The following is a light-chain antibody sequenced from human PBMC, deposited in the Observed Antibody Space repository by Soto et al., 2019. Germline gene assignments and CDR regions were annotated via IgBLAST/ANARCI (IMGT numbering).Light chain of an antibody. CDR2: EVS. V-gene: IGLV2-14*01. CDR1: SSDIGTYKY. CDR3: SSYTTSNTVV. Sequence: QSVLTQPASVSGSPGQSITISCTGTSSDIGTYKYVSWFRHHPGKAPKLIIFEVSNRPSGVSDRFSGFKSANTAYLTISGVQPEDEADYHCSSYTTSNTVVFGGGTKLTVL. J-gene: IGLJ2*01.